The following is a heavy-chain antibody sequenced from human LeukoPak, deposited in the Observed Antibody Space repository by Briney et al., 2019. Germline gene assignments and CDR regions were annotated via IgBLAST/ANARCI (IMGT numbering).Heavy chain of an antibody. CDR1: GFTFDDYS. V-gene: IGHV3-43*01. CDR2: INKGGDRT. D-gene: IGHD1-26*01. J-gene: IGHJ4*02. Sequence: GGSLRLSCAASGFTFDDYSIHWVRQPPGKGLEWVSLINKGGDRTYYADSVEGRFTISRDNSKNTLYLQMNSLRHDDTAVYHCVEWELLPTADYWGQGTLVTVSS. CDR3: VEWELLPTADY.